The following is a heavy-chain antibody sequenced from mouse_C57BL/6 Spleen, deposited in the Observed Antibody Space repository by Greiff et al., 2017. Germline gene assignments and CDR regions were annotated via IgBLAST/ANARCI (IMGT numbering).Heavy chain of an antibody. J-gene: IGHJ1*03. V-gene: IGHV1-22*01. CDR2: INPNNGGT. CDR1: GYTFTDYN. CDR3: VTGGTTVVDWYFDV. Sequence: VQLQQSGPELVKPGASVKMSCKASGYTFTDYNMHWVKQSHGKSLEWIGYINPNNGGTSYNKKFKGKATLTVNKSSSTAYMELRSLTSEDSAVYYCVTGGTTVVDWYFDVWGTGTTVTVSS. D-gene: IGHD1-1*01.